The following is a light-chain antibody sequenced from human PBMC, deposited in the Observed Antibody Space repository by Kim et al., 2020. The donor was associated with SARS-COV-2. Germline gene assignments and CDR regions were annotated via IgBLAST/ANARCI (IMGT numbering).Light chain of an antibody. CDR1: KLGDKY. CDR3: QAWDSSTVV. Sequence: SYELTQPPSVSVSPGQTASITCSGDKLGDKYACWYQQKPGQSPVLVIYQDSKRPSGIPDRFSGSNYGNTATLTISGTQAMDEDDYYCQAWDSSTVVFGGGNQLTVL. V-gene: IGLV3-1*01. J-gene: IGLJ2*01. CDR2: QDS.